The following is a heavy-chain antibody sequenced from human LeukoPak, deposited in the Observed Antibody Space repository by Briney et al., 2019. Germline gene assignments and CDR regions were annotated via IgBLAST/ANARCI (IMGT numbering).Heavy chain of an antibody. J-gene: IGHJ4*02. D-gene: IGHD6-19*01. Sequence: GGSLRLSCAVSGFTFDDYGMSWVRQAPGKGLEWVSGINWNGGSTGYVDSVKGRFTISRDNAKNSLHLQMNSLRAEDTALYYCARDISSGWCFDYWGQGTLVTVSS. CDR1: GFTFDDYG. CDR2: INWNGGST. CDR3: ARDISSGWCFDY. V-gene: IGHV3-20*04.